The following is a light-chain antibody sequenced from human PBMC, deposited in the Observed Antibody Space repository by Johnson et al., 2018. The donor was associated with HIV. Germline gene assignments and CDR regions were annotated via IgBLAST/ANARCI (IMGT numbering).Light chain of an antibody. J-gene: IGLJ1*01. V-gene: IGLV1-51*01. CDR3: GTWDTRLSAGHV. CDR2: ENN. Sequence: QSVLTQPPSVSAAPGQTVTISCSGSSSNIGNNYVSWYQQLPGTVPKLLIYENNKRPSGIPDRFSGSKSGTSATLGITGLQTGDEADYYCGTWDTRLSAGHVFGTGTKVTVL. CDR1: SSNIGNNY.